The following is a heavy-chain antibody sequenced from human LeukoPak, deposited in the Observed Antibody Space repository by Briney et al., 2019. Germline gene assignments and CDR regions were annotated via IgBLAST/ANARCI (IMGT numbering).Heavy chain of an antibody. V-gene: IGHV3-30*18. CDR3: AKDGSGWYEEVSTSPDY. Sequence: GGSLRLSCAASGFTFSSYGMHWVRQAPGKGLEWVAVISYDGSNKYYADSVKGRFTISRDNSKNTLYLQMNSLRVEDTAVYYCAKDGSGWYEEVSTSPDYWGQGTLVTVSS. D-gene: IGHD6-19*01. CDR2: ISYDGSNK. J-gene: IGHJ4*02. CDR1: GFTFSSYG.